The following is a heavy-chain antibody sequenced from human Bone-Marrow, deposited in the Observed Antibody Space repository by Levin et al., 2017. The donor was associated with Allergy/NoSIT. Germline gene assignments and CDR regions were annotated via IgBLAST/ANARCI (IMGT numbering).Heavy chain of an antibody. CDR1: GFTFSSFA. CDR2: IAFDGSNK. V-gene: IGHV3-30*04. CDR3: ARGDFSGFGELLNFGMDV. J-gene: IGHJ6*04. Sequence: GESLKISCEASGFTFSSFAMHWVRQAPGKGLEWVAVIAFDGSNKYYADSVKGRFTISRDSSRNTLYLEMNSLRPEDTAVYYCARGDFSGFGELLNFGMDVWGKGTTVTVPS. D-gene: IGHD3-10*01.